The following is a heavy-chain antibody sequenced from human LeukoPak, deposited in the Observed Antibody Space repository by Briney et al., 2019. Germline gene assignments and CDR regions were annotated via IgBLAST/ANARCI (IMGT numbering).Heavy chain of an antibody. CDR3: ARMGGSGWLLYMEYAFDI. D-gene: IGHD3-3*01. J-gene: IGHJ3*02. Sequence: GSLRLSCAASGFTFSSYWMSWVRQAPVKGLEWVANIKQDGSEKYYVDSVKGRFTISRDNAKNSLYLQMNSLRAEDTAVYYCARMGGSGWLLYMEYAFDIWGQGTMVTVSS. V-gene: IGHV3-7*01. CDR1: GFTFSSYW. CDR2: IKQDGSEK.